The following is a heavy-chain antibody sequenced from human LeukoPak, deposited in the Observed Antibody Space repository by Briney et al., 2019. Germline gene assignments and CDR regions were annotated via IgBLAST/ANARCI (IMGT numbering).Heavy chain of an antibody. Sequence: TGGSLRLSCAASGFTFDDYAMHWVRQAPGKGLEWVSFITGDGGGTYYADSVKGRFTISRDNSKHSLYLLMNSLRTEGTAFYYCARDKETSGWLNWGQGTLVTVSS. CDR3: ARDKETSGWLN. J-gene: IGHJ4*02. CDR1: GFTFDDYA. V-gene: IGHV3-43*02. D-gene: IGHD6-19*01. CDR2: ITGDGGGT.